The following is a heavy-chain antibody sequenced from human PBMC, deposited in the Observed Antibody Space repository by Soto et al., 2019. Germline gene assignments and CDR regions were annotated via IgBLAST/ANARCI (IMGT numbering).Heavy chain of an antibody. CDR2: IYPGDSDT. CDR1: GERVTNSW. D-gene: IGHD2-21*02. V-gene: IGHV5-51*01. J-gene: IGHJ3*01. CDR3: ARRSVVVTKEAFDV. Sequence: GESLKIFDKGSGERVTNSWIGWVCQMTGKGLEWMGLIYPGDSDTRYSPSFQGQVTISADKSIATAYLQWNSLKASDTAMYFCARRSVVVTKEAFDVWGQGTMVTVSS.